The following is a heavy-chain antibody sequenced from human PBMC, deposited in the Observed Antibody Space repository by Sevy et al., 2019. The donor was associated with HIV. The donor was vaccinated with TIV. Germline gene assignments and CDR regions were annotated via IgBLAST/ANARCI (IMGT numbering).Heavy chain of an antibody. D-gene: IGHD3-22*01. CDR2: ISGSGGST. CDR3: AKDRYHTSGYYPEGAFDI. J-gene: IGHJ3*02. V-gene: IGHV3-23*01. CDR1: GFTFSSYW. Sequence: GGSVRLSCAASGFTFSSYWMHWVRQAPGKGLVWVSTISGSGGSTYYAASVKGRFTISRDNSKNTLYLQMDSLRAEDTAVYYCAKDRYHTSGYYPEGAFDIWGQGTMVTVSS.